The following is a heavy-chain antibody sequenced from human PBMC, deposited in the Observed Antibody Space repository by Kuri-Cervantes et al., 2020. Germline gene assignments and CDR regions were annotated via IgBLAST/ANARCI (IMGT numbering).Heavy chain of an antibody. J-gene: IGHJ6*02. CDR2: IIPIFGTA. CDR1: GGTFSSYA. V-gene: IGHV1-69*06. Sequence: ASVKVSCKASGGTFSSYAISWARQAPGQGLEWMGGIIPIFGTANYAQKFQGRVTITADKSTSTAYMELSSLRSEDTAVYYCAREDCSGGSCYSGGELLYGMDVWGQGTTVTVSS. CDR3: AREDCSGGSCYSGGELLYGMDV. D-gene: IGHD2-15*01.